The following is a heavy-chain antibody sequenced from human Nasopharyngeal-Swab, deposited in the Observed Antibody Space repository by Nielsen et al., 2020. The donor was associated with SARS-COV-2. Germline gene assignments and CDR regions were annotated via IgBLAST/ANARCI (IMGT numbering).Heavy chain of an antibody. D-gene: IGHD3-16*02. CDR1: NGSIHSYY. J-gene: IGHJ6*02. CDR2: IYFSGST. Sequence: SETLSLTCTVSNGSIHSYYWSWIRQPPGKGLEWIGYIYFSGSTSYNPSLKSRVTMSVDTSKNQFSLNLTSVTAADTAVYYCARVALGSYLRGRGMDVWGQGTTVTVSS. V-gene: IGHV4-59*13. CDR3: ARVALGSYLRGRGMDV.